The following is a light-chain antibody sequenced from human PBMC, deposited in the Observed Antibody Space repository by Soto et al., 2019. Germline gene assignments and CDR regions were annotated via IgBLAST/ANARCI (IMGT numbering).Light chain of an antibody. Sequence: EFVLTQSPGTLSLSPGERATLSCRASQTIRNNYLAWYQQKPGQAPRLLIYDASSRATGIPDRFRGGGSGTDFTLTSSRLEPEDFAVYYCQQFSSYPLTFGGGTKVDIK. CDR2: DAS. V-gene: IGKV3-20*01. CDR3: QQFSSYPLT. J-gene: IGKJ4*01. CDR1: QTIRNNY.